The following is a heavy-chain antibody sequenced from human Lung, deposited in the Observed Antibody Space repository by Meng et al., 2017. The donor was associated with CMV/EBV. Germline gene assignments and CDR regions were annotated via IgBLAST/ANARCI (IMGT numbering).Heavy chain of an antibody. CDR1: GYTCTNYG. Sequence: QLLQVGGKVKEPGAAVNVYWKAAGYTCTNYGITWVRQAPEQGLEWMGWINYYNGDTNYAQTLQGRVTMTTDASTSTAYMELRSMRSDDTAVYYFARVEVGITSGDYWGQGTLVTVSS. J-gene: IGHJ4*02. CDR2: INYYNGDT. D-gene: IGHD1-26*01. CDR3: ARVEVGITSGDY. V-gene: IGHV1-18*01.